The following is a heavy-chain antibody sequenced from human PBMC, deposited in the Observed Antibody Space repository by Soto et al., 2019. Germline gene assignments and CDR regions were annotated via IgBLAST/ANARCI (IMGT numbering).Heavy chain of an antibody. J-gene: IGHJ6*02. D-gene: IGHD2-2*01. CDR3: ARLAVVPAAMVNYYYGMDV. CDR1: GYSFTSYW. CDR2: IDPSDSYT. Sequence: GESLKISCKGSGYSFTSYWISWVRQMPGKGLEWMGRIDPSDSYTNYSPSFQGHVTISADKSISTAYLQWSSLKASDTAMYYCARLAVVPAAMVNYYYGMDVWGQGTTVTVSS. V-gene: IGHV5-10-1*01.